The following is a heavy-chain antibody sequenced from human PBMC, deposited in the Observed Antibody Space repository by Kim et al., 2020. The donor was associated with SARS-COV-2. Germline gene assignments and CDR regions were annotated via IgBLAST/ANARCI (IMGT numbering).Heavy chain of an antibody. D-gene: IGHD2-15*01. V-gene: IGHV1-3*01. CDR2: INAGNGNT. J-gene: IGHJ6*02. CDR3: ARDQTPHDPRRYCSGGSCYSGYYYYGMDV. CDR1: GYTFTSYA. Sequence: ASVKVSCKASGYTFTSYAMHWVRQAPGQRLEWMGWINAGNGNTKYSQKFQGRVTITRDTSASTAYMELSSLRSEDTAVNYCARDQTPHDPRRYCSGGSCYSGYYYYGMDVCGQGTTVTVSS.